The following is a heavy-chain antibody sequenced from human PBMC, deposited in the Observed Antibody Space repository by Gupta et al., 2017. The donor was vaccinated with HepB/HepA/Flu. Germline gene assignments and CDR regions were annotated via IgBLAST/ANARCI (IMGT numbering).Heavy chain of an antibody. CDR2: IIPIFGTA. CDR1: GGTFTSSA. D-gene: IGHD1-7*01. CDR3: ATGGTTYEWLGDV. J-gene: IGHJ6*04. V-gene: IGHV1-69*01. Sequence: QVQLVQSGAEVKKPGSSVKVSCKASGGTFTSSAISWVRQAPGQGLEWMGGIIPIFGTATYAQTFQGRVTITADESTSTAYMELSSLRSEDTAVYYCATGGTTYEWLGDVWGKGTTVTVSS.